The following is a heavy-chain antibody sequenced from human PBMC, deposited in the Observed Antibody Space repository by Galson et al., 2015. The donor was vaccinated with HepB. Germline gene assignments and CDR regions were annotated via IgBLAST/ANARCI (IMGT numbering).Heavy chain of an antibody. Sequence: SLRLSCAASGFTFSSYAMHWVRQAPGKGLEWVAVISYDGSNKYYADSVKGRFTISRDNSKNTLYLQMNSLRAEDTAVYYCARGHSNYGFSDGMDVWGQGTTVTVSS. CDR1: GFTFSSYA. V-gene: IGHV3-30-3*01. CDR2: ISYDGSNK. CDR3: ARGHSNYGFSDGMDV. D-gene: IGHD4-11*01. J-gene: IGHJ6*02.